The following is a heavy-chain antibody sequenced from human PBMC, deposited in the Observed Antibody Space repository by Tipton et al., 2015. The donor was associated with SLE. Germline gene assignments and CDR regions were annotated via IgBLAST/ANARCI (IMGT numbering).Heavy chain of an antibody. Sequence: QSGPEVKKPGSSVKVSCKASGGPFGRYTVNWVRQAPGQGLEWMGGIIPIFDTSKYAQKFQGRVTITADESTSTAYMELSSLSSEDTAMYYCARLMMTTVTTDTLDIWGQGTMVTVSS. CDR3: ARLMMTTVTTDTLDI. V-gene: IGHV1-69*01. CDR2: IIPIFDTS. CDR1: GGPFGRYT. J-gene: IGHJ3*02. D-gene: IGHD4-17*01.